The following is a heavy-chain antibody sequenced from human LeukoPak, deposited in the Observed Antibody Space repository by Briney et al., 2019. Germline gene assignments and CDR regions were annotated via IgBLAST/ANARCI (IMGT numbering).Heavy chain of an antibody. CDR1: GGSISSYY. V-gene: IGHV4-4*07. D-gene: IGHD1-26*01. CDR2: IYTSGST. CDR3: ARENSGSYREFDY. Sequence: SETLSLICTVSGGSISSYYWSWIPQPAGKGLEWIGRIYTSGSTNYNASLKSRVSMSVDTSKNQFSLKLSSVTAADTAVFYCARENSGSYREFDYWGQGTLVTVSS. J-gene: IGHJ4*02.